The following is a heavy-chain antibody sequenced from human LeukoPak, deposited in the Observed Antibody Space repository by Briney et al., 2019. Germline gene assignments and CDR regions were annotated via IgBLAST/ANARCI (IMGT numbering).Heavy chain of an antibody. D-gene: IGHD2-15*01. J-gene: IGHJ5*02. Sequence: GGSLRLSCAASGFTFSSYSMNWGRQAPGKVLEWVSSISTSSSYIYYADSVKGRFTISRDNARNSLYLQMNTLRAEDTAVYSCARGADGVSSNSRGWFDPWGQGTLVTVSS. CDR3: ARGADGVSSNSRGWFDP. CDR2: ISTSSSYI. CDR1: GFTFSSYS. V-gene: IGHV3-21*01.